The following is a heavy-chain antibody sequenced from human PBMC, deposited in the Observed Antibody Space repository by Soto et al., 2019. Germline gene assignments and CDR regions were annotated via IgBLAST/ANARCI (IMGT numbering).Heavy chain of an antibody. CDR1: GYIFTGYY. J-gene: IGHJ5*01. CDR2: INPNSGDT. D-gene: IGHD2-2*01. Sequence: ASVKVSCKASGYIFTGYYISWVRQAPGQGLEWMGWINPNSGDTNYAQKFQGRVTMTTDTSISTAYMELSRLTSDDTAVYYCARPYCNSNTCHNLFDSWGQGTLDTVSS. V-gene: IGHV1-2*02. CDR3: ARPYCNSNTCHNLFDS.